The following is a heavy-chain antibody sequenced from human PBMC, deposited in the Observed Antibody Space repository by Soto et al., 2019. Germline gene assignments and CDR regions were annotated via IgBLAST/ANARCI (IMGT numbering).Heavy chain of an antibody. V-gene: IGHV4-34*01. J-gene: IGHJ3*02. Sequence: SETLSLTCAVYGGSFSGYYWSWIRQPPGKGLEWIGEINHSGSTNYNPSLKSRVTISVDTSKNQFSLKLSSVTAADTAVYYCARERYSSRRNAFDIWGKGTMVTVS. CDR3: ARERYSSRRNAFDI. D-gene: IGHD6-19*01. CDR2: INHSGST. CDR1: GGSFSGYY.